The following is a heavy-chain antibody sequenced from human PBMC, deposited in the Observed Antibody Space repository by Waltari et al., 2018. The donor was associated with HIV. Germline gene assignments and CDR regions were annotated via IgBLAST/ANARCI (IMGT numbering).Heavy chain of an antibody. CDR2: IYYSGST. Sequence: QLQLQESGPGLVKPSETLSLTCTVPGGSISSSSYYWGWIRQPPGKGLEWIGSIYYSGSTYYNPSLKSRVTISVDTSKNQFSLKLSSVTAADTAVYYCARVYCSSTSCRDYWGQGTLVTVSS. J-gene: IGHJ4*02. V-gene: IGHV4-39*07. CDR3: ARVYCSSTSCRDY. CDR1: GGSISSSSYY. D-gene: IGHD2-2*01.